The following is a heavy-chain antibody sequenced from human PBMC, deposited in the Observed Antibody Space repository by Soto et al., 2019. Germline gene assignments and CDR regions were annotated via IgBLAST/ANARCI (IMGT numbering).Heavy chain of an antibody. Sequence: EVQLVESGGDLIQPGGSLRLSCAASGFIVSLNYVTWVRQAPGKGLEWVSVLYSGGNTYYSDSVKGRFTIPRDISKNTVYLQMKGLRDDDTAVYYCASYDGSGYYYGYWGEGARVTVS. D-gene: IGHD3-3*01. CDR2: LYSGGNT. CDR3: ASYDGSGYYYGY. V-gene: IGHV3-53*01. J-gene: IGHJ4*02. CDR1: GFIVSLNY.